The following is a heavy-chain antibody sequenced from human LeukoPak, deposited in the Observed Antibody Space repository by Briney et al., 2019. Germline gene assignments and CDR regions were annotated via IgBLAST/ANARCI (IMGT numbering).Heavy chain of an antibody. Sequence: PGGSLSLSCAASGFTFSSYAMSWVRQAPGKGLEWVSAISGSGGSTYYAASVKGRFTISRDNSKNTLYLQMNSLRAEDTAVYYCAKDAQNYDFWTSAEKNWFDPWGQGTLVTVSS. CDR2: ISGSGGST. J-gene: IGHJ5*02. D-gene: IGHD3-3*01. CDR1: GFTFSSYA. V-gene: IGHV3-23*01. CDR3: AKDAQNYDFWTSAEKNWFDP.